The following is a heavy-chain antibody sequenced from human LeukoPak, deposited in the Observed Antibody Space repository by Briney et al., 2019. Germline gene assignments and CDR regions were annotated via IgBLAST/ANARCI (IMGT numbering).Heavy chain of an antibody. D-gene: IGHD5-18*01. Sequence: SETLSLTCTVSGGSISSYYWSWIRQPPGKGLEWIGYIYYSGSTNYNPSLKSRVTISVDTSKNQFSLKLSSVTAADTAVYYCARHVDIAMALDAFDIWGQGTMVTVSS. CDR1: GGSISSYY. V-gene: IGHV4-59*01. J-gene: IGHJ3*02. CDR3: ARHVDIAMALDAFDI. CDR2: IYYSGST.